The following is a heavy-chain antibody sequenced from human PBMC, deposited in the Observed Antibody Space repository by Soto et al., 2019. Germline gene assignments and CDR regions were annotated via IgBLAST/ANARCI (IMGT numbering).Heavy chain of an antibody. Sequence: RSDAGSGFTFSSNAMSWVRQKPGKGLEWVSAISGSGGSTYYADSVKGRFTISRDNSKNTLYLQMNSLRAEDTAVYYCAKSPLPSGYCSGGSCYLDAFDIWGQGPMVTVSS. D-gene: IGHD2-15*01. V-gene: IGHV3-23*01. CDR3: AKSPLPSGYCSGGSCYLDAFDI. CDR2: ISGSGGST. J-gene: IGHJ3*02. CDR1: GFTFSSNA.